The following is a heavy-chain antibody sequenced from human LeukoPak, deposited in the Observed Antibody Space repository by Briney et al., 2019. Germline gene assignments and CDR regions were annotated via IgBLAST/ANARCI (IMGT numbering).Heavy chain of an antibody. D-gene: IGHD3-16*01. CDR2: ISYDGSNE. Sequence: GGSLRLSCAASGFTFSSYVMHWVRQAPGKGLEWVAIISYDGSNEYYADSVKGRFTISRDNSKNTLYLQMNSLRAEDTAVYFCAKDRLGGRDCPDYWGQGTLVTVSS. J-gene: IGHJ4*02. CDR3: AKDRLGGRDCPDY. CDR1: GFTFSSYV. V-gene: IGHV3-30*04.